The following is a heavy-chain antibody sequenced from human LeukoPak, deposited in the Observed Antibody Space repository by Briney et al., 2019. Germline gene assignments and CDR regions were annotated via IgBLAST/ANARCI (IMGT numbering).Heavy chain of an antibody. CDR1: GGSISSSNW. Sequence: SGTLSLTCAVSGGSISSSNWWSWVRQPPGKGLEWIGYIYYAGSTNYNPSLKSRVTMSVDMSRNQFSLRMTSVTAADTAVYYCAREAQDFRTGNHRPGHYDYMDVWGKGTAVTVSS. D-gene: IGHD1-14*01. CDR2: IYYAGST. CDR3: AREAQDFRTGNHRPGHYDYMDV. J-gene: IGHJ6*03. V-gene: IGHV4-4*02.